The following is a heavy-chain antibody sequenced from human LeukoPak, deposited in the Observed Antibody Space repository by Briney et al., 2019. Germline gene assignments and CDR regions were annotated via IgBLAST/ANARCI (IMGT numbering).Heavy chain of an antibody. CDR2: IIPIFGTA. D-gene: IGHD6-13*01. CDR1: GYTFTSYY. J-gene: IGHJ6*03. CDR3: ATTWYSSSWYPHPYYYMDV. Sequence: SVKVSCKASGYTFTSYYMHWVRQAPGQGLEWMGGIIPIFGTANYAQKFQGRVTITADKSTSTAYMELSSLRSEDTAVYYCATTWYSSSWYPHPYYYMDVWGKGTTVTVSS. V-gene: IGHV1-69*06.